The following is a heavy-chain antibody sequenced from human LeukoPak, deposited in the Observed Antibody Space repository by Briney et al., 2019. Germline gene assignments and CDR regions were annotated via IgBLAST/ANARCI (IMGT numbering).Heavy chain of an antibody. D-gene: IGHD5-18*01. CDR3: ARGHSYGFDY. CDR2: INHSGST. V-gene: IGHV4-34*01. Sequence: ASETLSLTCAVYGGSFSGYYWSWIRQPPGKGLEWIGEINHSGSTSYNPSLKSRVTISVDTSKNQFSLKLSSVTAADTAVYYCARGHSYGFDYWGQGTLVTVSS. J-gene: IGHJ4*02. CDR1: GGSFSGYY.